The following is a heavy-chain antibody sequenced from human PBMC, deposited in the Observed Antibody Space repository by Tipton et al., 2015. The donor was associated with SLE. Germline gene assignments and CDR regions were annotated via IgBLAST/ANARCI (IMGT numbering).Heavy chain of an antibody. Sequence: SLRLSCTASGFTFGDYAMSWVRQAPGKGLEWVGFIRRKAYGGTTEYAASVKGRFTISRDDSKSIAYLQMNSLRTEDTALYYCAKALTYYYDSSGYYSLDYWGQGTLVTVSS. D-gene: IGHD3-22*01. CDR1: GFTFGDYA. CDR3: AKALTYYYDSSGYYSLDY. J-gene: IGHJ4*02. V-gene: IGHV3-49*04. CDR2: IRRKAYGGTT.